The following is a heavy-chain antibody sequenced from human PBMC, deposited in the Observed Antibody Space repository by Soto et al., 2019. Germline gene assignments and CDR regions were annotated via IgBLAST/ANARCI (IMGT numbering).Heavy chain of an antibody. J-gene: IGHJ1*01. Sequence: ASLKVSCKASGYTFTSYGISWVRQAPGQGLEWMGWISAYNGNTNYAQKLQGRVTMTTDTSTSTAYMELRSLRSDDTAVYYCAVGVVGQYYGSGSYYNIWGQGTLVTVS. CDR3: AVGVVGQYYGSGSYYNI. CDR2: ISAYNGNT. D-gene: IGHD3-10*01. CDR1: GYTFTSYG. V-gene: IGHV1-18*01.